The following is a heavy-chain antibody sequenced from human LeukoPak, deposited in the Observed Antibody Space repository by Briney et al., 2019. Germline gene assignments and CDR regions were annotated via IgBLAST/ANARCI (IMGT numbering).Heavy chain of an antibody. V-gene: IGHV4-30-4*08. CDR2: IYHSGST. Sequence: SETLSLTCTVSGGSVSSGTFFWSWVRQPPGKGLEWIGYIYHSGSTYYSPSLKSQATMSIDTSKNQFSLELSSVTAADTAVYYCARGGIAAADYWGQGTLVTVSS. CDR3: ARGGIAAADY. D-gene: IGHD6-13*01. CDR1: GGSVSSGTFF. J-gene: IGHJ4*02.